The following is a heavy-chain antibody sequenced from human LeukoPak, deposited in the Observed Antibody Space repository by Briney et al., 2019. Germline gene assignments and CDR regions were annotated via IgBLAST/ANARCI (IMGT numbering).Heavy chain of an antibody. CDR3: AKGSSNWRDYYYFDY. CDR2: ISNDGSSK. D-gene: IGHD6-13*01. Sequence: GGSLRLSCAASGFTFSTYAMHWVRQAPGKGLEGVVLISNDGSSKFYADSVKGRFTIFRDNSKNTLYLHMNSLRAEDTAVYYCAKGSSNWRDYYYFDYWGQGTLVTVSS. J-gene: IGHJ4*02. V-gene: IGHV3-30-3*01. CDR1: GFTFSTYA.